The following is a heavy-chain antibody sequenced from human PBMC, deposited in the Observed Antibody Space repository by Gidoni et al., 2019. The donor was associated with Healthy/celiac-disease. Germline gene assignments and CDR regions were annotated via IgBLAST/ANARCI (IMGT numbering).Heavy chain of an antibody. CDR1: GGSISSYY. Sequence: QVQLQESGPGLVKPSETLSLTCTVSGGSISSYYWSWIRQPAGKGLEWIGRIYTSGSTNYNPSLKRRATMSVDTSKNQFSLKLSSVTAADTAVYYCARDRNWEQPNGAYYYGMDVWGQGTTVTVSS. CDR3: ARDRNWEQPNGAYYYGMDV. J-gene: IGHJ6*02. CDR2: IYTSGST. V-gene: IGHV4-4*07. D-gene: IGHD1-26*01.